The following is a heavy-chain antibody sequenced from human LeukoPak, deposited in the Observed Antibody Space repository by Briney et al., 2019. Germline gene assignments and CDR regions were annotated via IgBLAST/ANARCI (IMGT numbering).Heavy chain of an antibody. CDR3: ARDGFGTGSN. J-gene: IGHJ4*02. CDR2: VNWNGGST. V-gene: IGHV3-20*04. CDR1: GFTFDDSG. D-gene: IGHD3-16*01. Sequence: GGSLRLSCTASGFTFDDSGMSWVRQAPGKGLEWVSSVNWNGGSTGYADSVKGRFTISRDNAKNSLYLQMNTLRADDTAVYYCARDGFGTGSNWGQGTLVTVSS.